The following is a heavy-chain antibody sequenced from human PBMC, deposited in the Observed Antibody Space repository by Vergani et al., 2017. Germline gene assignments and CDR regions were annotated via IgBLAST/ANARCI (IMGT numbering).Heavy chain of an antibody. Sequence: QVQLVQSGAEVKKPGASVKVSCKASGYTFTSYDINWVRQATGQGLEWMGWMNPNSGNTGYAQKFQGRVTITRNTSISTAYMELSSLRSEDTAVYYCARLFRYCSGGSCYYNYDYYYGMDVWGQGTTVTVSS. J-gene: IGHJ6*02. CDR2: MNPNSGNT. CDR3: ARLFRYCSGGSCYYNYDYYYGMDV. V-gene: IGHV1-8*03. CDR1: GYTFTSYD. D-gene: IGHD2-15*01.